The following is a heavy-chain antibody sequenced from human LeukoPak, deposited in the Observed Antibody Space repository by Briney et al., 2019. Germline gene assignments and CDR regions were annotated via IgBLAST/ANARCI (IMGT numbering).Heavy chain of an antibody. D-gene: IGHD3-22*01. CDR2: ISSSGSTI. CDR3: AREKPYYYDSSGPFDY. J-gene: IGHJ4*02. V-gene: IGHV3-48*03. Sequence: GGSLRLSCAASGFTFSSYEMNWVRQAPGKGLEWVSYISSSGSTIYYADSVKGRFTISRDNAKNSLYLQMNSLRAEDTAVYYCAREKPYYYDSSGPFDYWGQGTLATVSS. CDR1: GFTFSSYE.